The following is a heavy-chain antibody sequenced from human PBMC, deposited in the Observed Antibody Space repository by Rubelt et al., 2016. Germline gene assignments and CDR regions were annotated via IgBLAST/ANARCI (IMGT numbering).Heavy chain of an antibody. V-gene: IGHV1-18*01. D-gene: IGHD6-13*01. Sequence: QVQLVQSGAEVKKPGASVKVSCKASGYTFTSYGISLVRQAPGQGLEWMGWISAYNGNTNYAQKLQGRVTIIADESTSTSYMELSSLRSEDTAVYYCARRQQLGPFDYWGQGTLVTVSS. CDR3: ARRQQLGPFDY. J-gene: IGHJ4*02. CDR2: ISAYNGNT. CDR1: GYTFTSYG.